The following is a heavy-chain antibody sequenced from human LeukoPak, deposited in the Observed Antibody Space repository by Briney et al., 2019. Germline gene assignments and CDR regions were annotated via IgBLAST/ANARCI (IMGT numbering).Heavy chain of an antibody. Sequence: PSETLSLTCTVSGGSISSGDYYWSWIRQHPGKGLEWIGYIYCSGSTYYNPSLKSRVTISVDTSKNQFSLNLNSATAADTAVYYCASGREVTATLPFWGQGTLVTVSS. CDR3: ASGREVTATLPF. J-gene: IGHJ4*02. V-gene: IGHV4-31*03. CDR2: IYCSGST. CDR1: GGSISSGDYY. D-gene: IGHD2-15*01.